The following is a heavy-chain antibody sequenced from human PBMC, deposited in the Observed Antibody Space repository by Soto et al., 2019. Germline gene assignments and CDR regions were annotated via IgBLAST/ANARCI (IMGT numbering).Heavy chain of an antibody. D-gene: IGHD3-10*02. J-gene: IGHJ4*02. CDR2: IYYSGST. V-gene: IGHV4-39*01. CDR3: ARGYVRYGDYDY. CDR1: GGSISSSSYY. Sequence: SETLSLTCTVSGGSISSSSYYWGWIRQPPGKGLEWIGNIYYSGSTYYNPSLKSRVTISVDTSKNQFSLKLSSVTAADTAVYYCARGYVRYGDYDYWGQGTLVTVSS.